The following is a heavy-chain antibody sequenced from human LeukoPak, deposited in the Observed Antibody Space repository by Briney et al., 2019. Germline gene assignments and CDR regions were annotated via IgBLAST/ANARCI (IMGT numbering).Heavy chain of an antibody. CDR3: AKEGITMIVVVMGFDY. CDR1: GFTFSSYA. D-gene: IGHD3-22*01. Sequence: GGSLRLSCAASGFTFSSYAMSWVRQAPGKGLEWVSAISGSGGSTYYADSVKGRFTVSRDNSKNTLYLQMNSLRAEDTAVYYCAKEGITMIVVVMGFDYWGQGTLVTVSS. J-gene: IGHJ4*02. V-gene: IGHV3-23*01. CDR2: ISGSGGST.